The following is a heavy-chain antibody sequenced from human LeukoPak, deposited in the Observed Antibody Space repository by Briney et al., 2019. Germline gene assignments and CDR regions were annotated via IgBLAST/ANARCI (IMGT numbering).Heavy chain of an antibody. V-gene: IGHV3-30*02. D-gene: IGHD2-8*01. CDR2: IWYEGSNK. J-gene: IGHJ4*02. Sequence: GGSLRLSCAASGFTFSSYGMHWVRQAPGKGLEWVALIWYEGSNKYYADSVKGRFAISRDNSENTLYLQMNSLRTEDTAVYYCARYAEYAVSTPCYWGQGTLVTVSA. CDR3: ARYAEYAVSTPCY. CDR1: GFTFSSYG.